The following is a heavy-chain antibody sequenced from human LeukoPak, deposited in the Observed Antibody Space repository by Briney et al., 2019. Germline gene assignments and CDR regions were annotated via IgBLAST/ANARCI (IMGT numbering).Heavy chain of an antibody. D-gene: IGHD6-13*01. CDR3: ARVDSSSWRPMKFDY. CDR2: VYYSGST. J-gene: IGHJ4*02. Sequence: PSETLSLTCTVSGGSISSGDYYWSWLRQPPGKGLEWIGYVYYSGSTYYNPSLKSRVTISVDTSKNQFSLKLSSVTAADTAVYYCARVDSSSWRPMKFDYWGQGTLVTVSS. V-gene: IGHV4-30-4*08. CDR1: GGSISSGDYY.